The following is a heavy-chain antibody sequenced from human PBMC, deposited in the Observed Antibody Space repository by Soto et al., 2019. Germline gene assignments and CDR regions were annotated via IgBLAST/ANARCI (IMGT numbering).Heavy chain of an antibody. J-gene: IGHJ6*04. V-gene: IGHV5-51*01. CDR2: IYPGDSDT. CDR1: GYSFTSYW. CDR3: ARPFGISSSGYYYGMEV. Sequence: GESLKISCKGSGYSFTSYWIGWVRQMPGKGLEWMGIIYPGDSDTRYSPSFQGQVTISADKSISTAYLQWSSLKASDTAMYYCARPFGISSSGYYYGMEVWGKGTTVTVSS. D-gene: IGHD6-6*01.